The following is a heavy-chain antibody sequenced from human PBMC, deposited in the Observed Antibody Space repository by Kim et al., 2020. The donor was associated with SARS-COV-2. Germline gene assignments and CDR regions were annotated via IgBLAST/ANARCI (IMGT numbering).Heavy chain of an antibody. Sequence: GGSLRLSCAASGFTFSSYNMNWVRQPPGKGLEWVSFISTSSNYIKYADSVKGRFTISRDNAKHSLYLQMNSLRAADTAVYYCSRRASTSGDWYYFDYWG. CDR1: GFTFSSYN. V-gene: IGHV3-21*01. CDR2: ISTSSNYI. CDR3: SRRASTSGDWYYFDY. J-gene: IGHJ4*01. D-gene: IGHD3-10*01.